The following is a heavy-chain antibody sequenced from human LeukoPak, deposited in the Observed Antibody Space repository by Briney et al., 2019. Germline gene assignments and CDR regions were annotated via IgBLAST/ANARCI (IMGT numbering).Heavy chain of an antibody. V-gene: IGHV1-24*01. CDR2: FDPEDGET. CDR1: GYTFTGYY. CDR3: ATDAGGYSGSYSSYYYYMDV. Sequence: GASVKVSCKASGYTFTGYYMHWVRQAPGQGLEWMGGFDPEDGETIYAQKFQGRVTMTEDTSTDTAYMELSSLRSEDTAVYYCATDAGGYSGSYSSYYYYMDVWGKRTTVTVSS. J-gene: IGHJ6*03. D-gene: IGHD1-26*01.